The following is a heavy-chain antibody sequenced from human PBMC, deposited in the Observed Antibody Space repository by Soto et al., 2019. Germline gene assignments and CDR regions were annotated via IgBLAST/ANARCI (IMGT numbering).Heavy chain of an antibody. J-gene: IGHJ6*02. D-gene: IGHD6-19*01. V-gene: IGHV4-34*01. CDR1: GGSFSGYY. CDR2: INHSGST. Sequence: SETLSLTCAVYGGSFSGYYWSWIRQPPGKGLEWIGEINHSGSTNYNPSLKSRVTISVDTSKNQFSLKLSSVTAADTAVYYCARYSSGWYYALDVWGQGTKVTVS. CDR3: ARYSSGWYYALDV.